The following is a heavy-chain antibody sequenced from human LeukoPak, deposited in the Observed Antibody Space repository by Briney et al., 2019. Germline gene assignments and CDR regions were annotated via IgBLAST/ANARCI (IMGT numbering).Heavy chain of an antibody. CDR1: GFTFSSYS. V-gene: IGHV3-48*04. D-gene: IGHD3-10*01. Sequence: GGSLRLSCAASGFTFSSYSMNWVRQAPGKGLEWVSYISSSGSTIYYADSVKGRFTISRDNAKNSLYLQMNSLRAEDTAVYYCARDQGITMVRGLDYWGQGTLVTVSS. CDR2: ISSSGSTI. CDR3: ARDQGITMVRGLDY. J-gene: IGHJ4*02.